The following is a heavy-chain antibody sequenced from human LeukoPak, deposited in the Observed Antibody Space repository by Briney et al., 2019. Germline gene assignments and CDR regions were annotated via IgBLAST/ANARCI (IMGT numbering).Heavy chain of an antibody. V-gene: IGHV1-24*01. CDR1: GYTLTELS. J-gene: IGHJ6*03. CDR2: FDPEDGET. Sequence: ASVKVSCKVSGYTLTELSMHWVRQAPGKGLEWMGGFDPEDGETIYAQKFQGRVTMTEDTSTDTAYMELSSLRSEDTAVYYCATDSSDFWSGYYTPLDYYYMDVWGKGTTDTVSS. D-gene: IGHD3-3*01. CDR3: ATDSSDFWSGYYTPLDYYYMDV.